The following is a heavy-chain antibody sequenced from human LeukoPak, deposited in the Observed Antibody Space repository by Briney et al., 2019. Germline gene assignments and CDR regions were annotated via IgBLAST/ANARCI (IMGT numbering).Heavy chain of an antibody. CDR3: TTIAFMAARPHHPNIRFDR. J-gene: IGHJ5*02. D-gene: IGHD6-6*01. CDR1: GFTFSNAW. Sequence: GGSLRLSCAASGFTFSNAWMSWVRQAPGKGLEWVGRIKSKTDGGTTDYAAPVKGSITISRDDSKNTVYLQMNSLTTEDTAVYYCTTIAFMAARPHHPNIRFDRWGQGTLVTVSS. V-gene: IGHV3-15*01. CDR2: IKSKTDGGTT.